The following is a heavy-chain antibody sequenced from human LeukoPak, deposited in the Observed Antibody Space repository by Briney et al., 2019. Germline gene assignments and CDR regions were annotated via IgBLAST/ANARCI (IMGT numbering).Heavy chain of an antibody. Sequence: GGSLRLSCAASGFTFRSYGMHWVRQAPGKGLEWVAVIWYDGSNKYYADSVKGRFTISRDNSKNTLYLQMNSLRAEDTAVYYCARAPDSSGWYFGGYWGQGTLVTVSS. CDR3: ARAPDSSGWYFGGY. CDR1: GFTFRSYG. CDR2: IWYDGSNK. V-gene: IGHV3-33*01. D-gene: IGHD6-19*01. J-gene: IGHJ4*02.